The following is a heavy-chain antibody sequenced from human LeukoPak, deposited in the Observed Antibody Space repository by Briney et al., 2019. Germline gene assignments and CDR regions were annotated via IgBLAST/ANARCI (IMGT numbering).Heavy chain of an antibody. D-gene: IGHD3-10*01. V-gene: IGHV1-46*01. CDR3: ARDMGFLWFGESPYYYYGMDV. J-gene: IGHJ6*02. Sequence: GASVKVSCKASGYTFTSYYMHWVRQAPGQGLEWMGIINPSGGSTSYAQKFQGRVTMTRDTSTSTVYMELSSLRSEDTAVYYCARDMGFLWFGESPYYYYGMDVWGQGTTVTVSS. CDR1: GYTFTSYY. CDR2: INPSGGST.